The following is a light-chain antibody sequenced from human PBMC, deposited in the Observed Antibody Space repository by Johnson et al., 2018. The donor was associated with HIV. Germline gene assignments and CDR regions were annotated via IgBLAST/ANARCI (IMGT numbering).Light chain of an antibody. CDR2: DNN. CDR3: GAWDSSLSAHFV. V-gene: IGLV1-51*01. J-gene: IGLJ1*01. Sequence: QSVLTQPPSVSAAPGQKVTISCSVSSSNIGNNYVSWYQQLPGTAPKLLIYDNNKRPSGIPDRFSGSKSGTSATLGITGLQTGDEADYYCGAWDSSLSAHFVFGTGTNITVL. CDR1: SSNIGNNY.